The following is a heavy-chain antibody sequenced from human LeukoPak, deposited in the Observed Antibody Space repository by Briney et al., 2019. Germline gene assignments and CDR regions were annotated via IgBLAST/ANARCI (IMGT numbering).Heavy chain of an antibody. D-gene: IGHD2/OR15-2a*01. CDR1: GYIFSDYY. CDR3: ARDLGSTVIVGGDAFDL. CDR2: MNPNSGGT. J-gene: IGHJ3*01. V-gene: IGHV1-2*02. Sequence: ASVKVSSKASGYIFSDYYLHWVRQAPGQGLEWMGWMNPNSGGTNYAQTFQGRITMTGDTSTAYLELSRLRSDDTAVYYCARDLGSTVIVGGDAFDLWGQGTMVTVSS.